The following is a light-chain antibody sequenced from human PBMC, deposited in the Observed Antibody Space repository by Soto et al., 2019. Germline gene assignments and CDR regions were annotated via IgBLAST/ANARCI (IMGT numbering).Light chain of an antibody. CDR1: SSNIGSNY. CDR2: RNN. CDR3: AAWDDSLSAL. Sequence: QSVLTQPPSASVTPGQRVTISCSGSSSNIGSNYVYWYQQLPGTAPKLLIYRNNQRPSGVPDRFSGSKSGTSASLAISGLRSEDEADYYCAAWDDSLSALFGGGTKVTVL. V-gene: IGLV1-47*01. J-gene: IGLJ2*01.